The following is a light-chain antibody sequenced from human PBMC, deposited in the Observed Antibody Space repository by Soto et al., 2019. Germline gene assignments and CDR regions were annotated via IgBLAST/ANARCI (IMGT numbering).Light chain of an antibody. CDR3: SSYTTTSIR. J-gene: IGLJ1*01. V-gene: IGLV2-14*03. CDR1: GRD. CDR2: DVT. Sequence: QSALTQPASVSGSPGQSITISCTGTGRDVTWYQQHPGSAPKLIIYDVTYRPSGASNRFSGSRSGNTASLTISGLQAEDEADYYRSSYTTTSIRFGTGTKLTVL.